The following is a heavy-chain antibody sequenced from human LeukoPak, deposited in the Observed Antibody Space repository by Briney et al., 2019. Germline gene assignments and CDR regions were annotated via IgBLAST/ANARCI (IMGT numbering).Heavy chain of an antibody. CDR2: IKEDGSEK. V-gene: IGHV3-7*01. Sequence: GGSLRLSCAASGFTFSNYWMTWVRQAPGKGLEWVANIKEDGSEKYYVDSVKGRFTISRDNAKNSLSLQLNSLSAEDTAVYYCARSEMGYYNYYMDVWGKGTTVTISS. CDR3: ARSEMGYYNYYMDV. CDR1: GFTFSNYW. J-gene: IGHJ6*03. D-gene: IGHD5-24*01.